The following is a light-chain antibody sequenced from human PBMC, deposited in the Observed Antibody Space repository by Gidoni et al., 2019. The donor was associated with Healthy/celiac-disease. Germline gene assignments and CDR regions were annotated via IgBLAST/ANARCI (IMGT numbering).Light chain of an antibody. CDR2: DAS. V-gene: IGKV3-11*01. Sequence: VLTQSPATLSLSPGERATLSCRASQSVSSYLAWYQQKPGQAPRLLIYDASNRATGIPARFSGSGSGTDFTLTISSLEPEDFAVYYCQQRSNWPLTFGGGTKVEIK. CDR3: QQRSNWPLT. CDR1: QSVSSY. J-gene: IGKJ4*01.